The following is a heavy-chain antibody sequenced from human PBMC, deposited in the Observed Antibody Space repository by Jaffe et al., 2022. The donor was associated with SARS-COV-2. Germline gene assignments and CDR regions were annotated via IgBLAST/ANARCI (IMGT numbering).Heavy chain of an antibody. J-gene: IGHJ2*01. CDR3: ARDWGRSQPRWFFDL. CDR2: IDTSSKTI. V-gene: IGHV3-48*02. CDR1: GFTFNNYV. D-gene: IGHD3-16*01. Sequence: EVQMVESGGDLVQPGESLRLSCAASGFTFNNYVMNWVRQAPGKGLEWISYIDTSSKTIYYADSVKGRFSISRDNAKNSLYLQMNSLRDEDTAVYYCARDWGRSQPRWFFDLWGRGTLVTVSS.